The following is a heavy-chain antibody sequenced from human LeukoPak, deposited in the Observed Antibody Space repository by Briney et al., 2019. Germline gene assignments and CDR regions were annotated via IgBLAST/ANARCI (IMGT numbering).Heavy chain of an antibody. J-gene: IGHJ5*02. CDR1: GYSISSAYY. CDR2: IYHSGST. Sequence: PSETLSLTCPASGYSISSAYYWGWMRQPPGKGLDGIGSIYHSGSTHYNPSLKSRVTISVDTSKNHFSLKLSSVTAADTAVYYCAREGRGYSGYDYEKEALNWFDPWGQGTLVTVSS. CDR3: AREGRGYSGYDYEKEALNWFDP. V-gene: IGHV4-38-2*02. D-gene: IGHD5-12*01.